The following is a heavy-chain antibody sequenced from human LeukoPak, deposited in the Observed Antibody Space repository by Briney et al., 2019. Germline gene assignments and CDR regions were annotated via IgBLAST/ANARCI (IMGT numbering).Heavy chain of an antibody. Sequence: PGGSLRLSCAASGFTFSSYSMNWVRQAPGKGLEWVSSISSSSSYIYYADSVKGRFTISRDNAKNSLYLQMNSLRAEDTAVYYCAKEGRDGYSDYWGQGTLVTVSS. CDR2: ISSSSSYI. V-gene: IGHV3-21*01. J-gene: IGHJ4*02. D-gene: IGHD5-24*01. CDR1: GFTFSSYS. CDR3: AKEGRDGYSDY.